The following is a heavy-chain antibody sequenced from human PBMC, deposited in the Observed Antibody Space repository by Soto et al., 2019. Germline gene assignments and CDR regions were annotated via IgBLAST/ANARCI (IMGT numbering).Heavy chain of an antibody. CDR3: VKVSTFYDILTGYYSTNFFDP. D-gene: IGHD3-9*01. J-gene: IGHJ5*02. CDR1: GFTFSEYS. V-gene: IGHV3-64D*06. Sequence: GGSLRLSCSASGFTFSEYSMHWVRQAPGKGLQYVSTISSDGDITYYADSVKGRFTISGDNSKNTLYLQMNSLRPEDTAVYYCVKVSTFYDILTGYYSTNFFDPWGQGTLVTVSS. CDR2: ISSDGDIT.